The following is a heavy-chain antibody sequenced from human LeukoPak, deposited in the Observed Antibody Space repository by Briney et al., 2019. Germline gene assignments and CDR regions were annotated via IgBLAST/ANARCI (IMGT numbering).Heavy chain of an antibody. J-gene: IGHJ4*02. V-gene: IGHV1-18*01. D-gene: IGHD2-15*01. Sequence: ASVKVSCKASGYTFTSYGISWVRQAPGQGLEWMRWISAYNGNTNYAQKLQGRVTMTTDTSTSTAYMELRSLRSDDTAVYYCARGGISYCSGGSCLVYWGQGTLVTVSS. CDR1: GYTFTSYG. CDR2: ISAYNGNT. CDR3: ARGGISYCSGGSCLVY.